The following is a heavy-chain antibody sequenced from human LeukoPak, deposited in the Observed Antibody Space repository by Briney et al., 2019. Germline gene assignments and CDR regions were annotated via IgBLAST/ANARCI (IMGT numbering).Heavy chain of an antibody. CDR3: ARLGLVGDSDPAYFDY. CDR1: GYTFTRYW. D-gene: IGHD4-17*01. V-gene: IGHV5-51*01. Sequence: GESLKISCESSGYTFTRYWIGWVRQMPGKGLEWMGIIYPGDSETRYSPPFQGQVTMSAAKSINTAYLQWSSLKASDTAIYYCARLGLVGDSDPAYFDYWGQGTQVTVSS. CDR2: IYPGDSET. J-gene: IGHJ4*02.